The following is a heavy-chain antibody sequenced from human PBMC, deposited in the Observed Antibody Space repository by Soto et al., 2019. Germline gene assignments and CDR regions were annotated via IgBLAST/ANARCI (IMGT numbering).Heavy chain of an antibody. V-gene: IGHV3-9*01. CDR1: GFTFDDYA. D-gene: IGHD5-18*01. Sequence: PGGSLRLSCAASGFTFDDYAMHWVRQAPGKGLEWVSGISWNSGSIGYADSVKGRFTISRDNAKNSLYLQMNSLRAEDTAVYYCAKEEGFYGYNLWGQGTLVTVSS. J-gene: IGHJ4*02. CDR3: AKEEGFYGYNL. CDR2: ISWNSGSI.